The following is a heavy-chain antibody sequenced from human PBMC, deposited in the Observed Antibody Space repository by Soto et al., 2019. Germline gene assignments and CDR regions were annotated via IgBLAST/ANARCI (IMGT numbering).Heavy chain of an antibody. CDR1: GGSTRNYF. CDR3: ARYVNPYDTAVWFDP. D-gene: IGHD3-9*01. CDR2: IYYSWTT. J-gene: IGHJ5*02. Sequence: QVQLQESGPGLVKPSETLSLTCTVSGGSTRNYFWSWIRQPPGKGLEWIGCIYYSWTTNYNSSLKSRVTISLDTSKNQFSLRLRSVTAADTAVYYCARYVNPYDTAVWFDPWGEGTLVTVSS. V-gene: IGHV4-59*01.